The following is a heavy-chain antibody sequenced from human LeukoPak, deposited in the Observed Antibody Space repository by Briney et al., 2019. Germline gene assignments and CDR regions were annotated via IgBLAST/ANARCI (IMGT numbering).Heavy chain of an antibody. CDR1: GFTFSSYG. J-gene: IGHJ4*02. V-gene: IGHV3-30*18. CDR2: ISYDGSNK. CDR3: AKDLEYYDILTGLIVKNYFDY. D-gene: IGHD3-9*01. Sequence: GGSLRLSCAASGFTFSSYGMHWVRQAPGKGLEWVAVISYDGSNKYYADSVKGRFTISRDNSKNTLYLQMNSLRAEDTAVYYCAKDLEYYDILTGLIVKNYFDYRGQGTLVTVSS.